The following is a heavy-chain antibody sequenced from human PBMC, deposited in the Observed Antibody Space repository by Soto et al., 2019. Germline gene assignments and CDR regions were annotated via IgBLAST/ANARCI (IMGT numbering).Heavy chain of an antibody. CDR3: ARDRPISGVVPFNWFDP. D-gene: IGHD3-3*01. J-gene: IGHJ5*02. CDR1: GYTFTSYY. Sequence: ASVKVSCKASGYTFTSYYMHWVRQAPGQGLEWMGIINPSGGSTSYAQKFQGRVTMTRDTSTSTVYMELSSLRSEDTAVYYCARDRPISGVVPFNWFDPWGQGTLVTVSS. CDR2: INPSGGST. V-gene: IGHV1-46*01.